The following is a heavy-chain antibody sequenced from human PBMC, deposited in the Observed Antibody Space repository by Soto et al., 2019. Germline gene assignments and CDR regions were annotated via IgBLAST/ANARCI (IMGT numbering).Heavy chain of an antibody. D-gene: IGHD1-20*01. CDR1: GGSFSGYY. J-gene: IGHJ5*02. V-gene: IGHV4-34*01. CDR3: ARHNLPNWFDP. CDR2: INHSGST. Sequence: SETLSLTCAVYGGSFSGYYWSWIRQPPGKGLEWIGEINHSGSTNYNPSLKSRVTISVDTSKNQFSLKLSSVTAADTAVYYCARHNLPNWFDPWGQGTLVTVSS.